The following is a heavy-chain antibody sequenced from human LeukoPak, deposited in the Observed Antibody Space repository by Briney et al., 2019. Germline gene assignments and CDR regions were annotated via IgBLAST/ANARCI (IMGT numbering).Heavy chain of an antibody. CDR3: TRVFVGDEYSSSGY. Sequence: PRGSLRLSCVASGFTFSRYWMHWVRQAPGKGLVWVSRINSDGSSTTYADSVKGRFTISRDNAKNTLYLQMNSLKVEDTAVYYCTRVFVGDEYSSSGYWGQGTLVTVSS. V-gene: IGHV3-74*01. CDR1: GFTFSRYW. D-gene: IGHD6-13*01. J-gene: IGHJ4*02. CDR2: INSDGSST.